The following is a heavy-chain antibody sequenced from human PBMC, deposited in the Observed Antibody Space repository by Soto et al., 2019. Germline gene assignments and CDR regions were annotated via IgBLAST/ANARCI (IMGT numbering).Heavy chain of an antibody. CDR3: ARANSRITMIVVAEGWFDP. Sequence: GGSLRLSCAASGFTFSSYGMHWVRQAPGKGLEWVAVIWYDGSNKYYADSVKGRFTISRDNSKNTLYLQMNSLRAEDTAVYYCARANSRITMIVVAEGWFDPWGQGTLVTVSS. V-gene: IGHV3-33*01. J-gene: IGHJ5*02. D-gene: IGHD3-22*01. CDR2: IWYDGSNK. CDR1: GFTFSSYG.